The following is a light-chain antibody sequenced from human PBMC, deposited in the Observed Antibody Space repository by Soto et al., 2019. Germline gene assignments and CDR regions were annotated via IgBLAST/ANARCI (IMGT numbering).Light chain of an antibody. CDR2: GAS. V-gene: IGKV3D-15*01. CDR1: QSVSSN. J-gene: IGKJ4*01. Sequence: EIVMTQSPATLSVSPGERATLSCRASQSVSSNLARYQQKPGQAPRLLIYGASTSATGIPARFSGSGSGTEFTLTISSLQSEDFAVYYGQQYNNWPLTFGGGTKVEIK. CDR3: QQYNNWPLT.